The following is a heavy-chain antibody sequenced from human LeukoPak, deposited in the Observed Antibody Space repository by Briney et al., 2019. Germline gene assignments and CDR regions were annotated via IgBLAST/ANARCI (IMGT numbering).Heavy chain of an antibody. CDR3: ARDVLSGKYSSGWGGSYFDY. Sequence: ASVRVSCKASGYTFTSYGISWVRQAPGQGLEWMGWISAYNGNTNYAQKLQGRVTMTTDTSTSTAYMELRSLRPDDTAVYYCARDVLSGKYSSGWGGSYFDYWGQGTLVTVSS. CDR2: ISAYNGNT. J-gene: IGHJ4*02. D-gene: IGHD6-19*01. V-gene: IGHV1-18*04. CDR1: GYTFTSYG.